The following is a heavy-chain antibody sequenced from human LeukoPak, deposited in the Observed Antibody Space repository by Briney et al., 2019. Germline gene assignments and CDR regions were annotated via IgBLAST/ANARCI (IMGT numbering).Heavy chain of an antibody. CDR2: ISSSSSYI. J-gene: IGHJ6*02. V-gene: IGHV3-21*01. CDR1: GFTFSSYS. CDR3: ARGGQRTESFYYYYGMDV. Sequence: PGGSLRLSCAASGFTFSSYSMNWVRQAPGKGLEWVSSISSSSSYIYYADSVKGRFTISRDNAKNSLYLQMNSLRAEDTAVYYCARGGQRTESFYYYYGMDVWGQGTTVTVSS. D-gene: IGHD6-25*01.